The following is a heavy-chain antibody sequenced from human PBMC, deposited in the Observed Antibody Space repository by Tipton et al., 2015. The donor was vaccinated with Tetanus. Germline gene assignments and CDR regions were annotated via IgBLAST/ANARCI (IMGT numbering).Heavy chain of an antibody. J-gene: IGHJ4*02. Sequence: SLRLSCVASGFTFSSYGMHWVRQAPGKGLEWLAVMSYDGSDKYYADSVKGRFTISRDISKNTLYLQMKSLRLEDTAAYFCGRRDSSGYLIDYWGQGTLVTVSS. CDR3: GRRDSSGYLIDY. D-gene: IGHD3-22*01. CDR1: GFTFSSYG. CDR2: MSYDGSDK. V-gene: IGHV3-30*03.